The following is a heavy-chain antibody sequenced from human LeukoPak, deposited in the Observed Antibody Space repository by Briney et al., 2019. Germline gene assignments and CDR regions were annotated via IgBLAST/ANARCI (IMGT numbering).Heavy chain of an antibody. D-gene: IGHD6-19*01. CDR2: ITTYSGNT. Sequence: ASVKVSCKASGYTFTSYGLTWVRQAPGQGLEWMGWITTYSGNTNYAQKLQGRVTMTTDTSTSTAYMELRSLGSDDTAVYYCARERGWHNAFDIWGKGKMVTVSS. CDR1: GYTFTSYG. V-gene: IGHV1-18*01. CDR3: ARERGWHNAFDI. J-gene: IGHJ3*02.